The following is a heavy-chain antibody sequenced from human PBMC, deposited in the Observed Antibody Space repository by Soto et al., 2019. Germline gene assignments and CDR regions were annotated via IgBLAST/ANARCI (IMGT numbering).Heavy chain of an antibody. CDR1: GASITSSY. CDR3: ARGYYDSSGSSNTFDI. CDR2: IHHTQGT. J-gene: IGHJ3*02. V-gene: IGHV4-59*01. D-gene: IGHD3-22*01. Sequence: PSETLSLTCTVSGASITSSYWSWIRQPPGKGLEWIAYIHHTQGTNSNPSLKSRVSISVDTSKNQFSLKLSSVTPADTAIYYCARGYYDSSGSSNTFDIWGQGTMVTVSS.